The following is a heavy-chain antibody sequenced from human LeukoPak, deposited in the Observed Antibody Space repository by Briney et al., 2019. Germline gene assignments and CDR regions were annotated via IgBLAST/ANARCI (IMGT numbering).Heavy chain of an antibody. CDR2: ISGSGGST. CDR1: GFTFSSYA. V-gene: IGHV3-23*01. J-gene: IGHJ3*02. CDR3: ATEVGDCSGGSCYHAFDI. Sequence: GGSLRLSCAASGFTFSSYAMSWVRQAPGKGLEWVSAISGSGGSTYYADSVKGRFTISRDNSKNTLYLQMNSLRAEDTAVYYCATEVGDCSGGSCYHAFDIWGQGTMVTVSS. D-gene: IGHD2-15*01.